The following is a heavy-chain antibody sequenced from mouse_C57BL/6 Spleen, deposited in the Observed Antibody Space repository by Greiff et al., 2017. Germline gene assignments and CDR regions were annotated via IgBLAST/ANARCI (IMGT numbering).Heavy chain of an antibody. Sequence: EVKLQESGPGLVKPSQSLSLTCSVTGYSITSGYYWNWIRQFPGNKLEWMGYISYDGSNNYNPSLKNRISITRDTSKNQFFLKLNSVTTEDTATYYCARDYDYDSAYWGQGTLVTVSA. V-gene: IGHV3-6*01. CDR1: GYSITSGYY. CDR3: ARDYDYDSAY. D-gene: IGHD2-4*01. J-gene: IGHJ3*01. CDR2: ISYDGSN.